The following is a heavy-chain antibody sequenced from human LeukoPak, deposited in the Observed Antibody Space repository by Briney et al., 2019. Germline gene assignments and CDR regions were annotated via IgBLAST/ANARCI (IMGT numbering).Heavy chain of an antibody. CDR1: GYTFTSYG. CDR2: ISAYNGNT. Sequence: VASVKVSCKASGYTFTSYGISWVRQAPGQGLEWMGWISAYNGNTNYAQKLQGRVTMTTDTSTSTAYMELRSLRSDDTAVYYCARGEVVTATPRWFDPWGQGTLVTVSS. V-gene: IGHV1-18*01. J-gene: IGHJ5*02. D-gene: IGHD2-21*02. CDR3: ARGEVVTATPRWFDP.